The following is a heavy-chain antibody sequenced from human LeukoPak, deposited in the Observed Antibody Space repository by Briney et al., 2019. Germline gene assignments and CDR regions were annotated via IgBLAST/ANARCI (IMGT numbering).Heavy chain of an antibody. V-gene: IGHV4-39*07. Sequence: SETLSLTCTVSGGSISSSSYYWGWIRQPPGKGLEWIGSIYYSGSTYHNPSLKSRVTISVDTSKNQFSLKLSSVTAADTAVYYCAKSNAVTTSYYYYGMDVWGQGTTVTVSS. CDR2: IYYSGST. CDR1: GGSISSSSYY. J-gene: IGHJ6*02. CDR3: AKSNAVTTSYYYYGMDV. D-gene: IGHD4-17*01.